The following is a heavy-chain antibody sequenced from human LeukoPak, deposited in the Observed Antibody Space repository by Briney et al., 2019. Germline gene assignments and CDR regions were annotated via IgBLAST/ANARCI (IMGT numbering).Heavy chain of an antibody. J-gene: IGHJ4*02. CDR2: IYYSGST. Sequence: SETLSLTCTVSGGSISSYYWSWIRQPPGKGLEWIGYIYYSGSTNYNPSLKSRVTISVDTSKNQFSLKLSSVTAADTAVYYCARGCVSYSSSSGWFDYWGQGTLVTVSS. CDR1: GGSISSYY. V-gene: IGHV4-59*01. D-gene: IGHD6-6*01. CDR3: ARGCVSYSSSSGWFDY.